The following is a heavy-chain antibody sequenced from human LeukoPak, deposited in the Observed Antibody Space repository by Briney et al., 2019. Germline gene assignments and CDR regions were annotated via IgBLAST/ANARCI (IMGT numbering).Heavy chain of an antibody. D-gene: IGHD2-21*02. CDR3: ARGTDCGGDYYSGCAY. CDR2: ISSSSSYI. Sequence: GGSLRLSCAASGFTFSRYSMNWVRQAPGKGLEWVSSISSSSSYIYYADSVKGRFTISRDNAKNSLYLQMNSLRAEDTAVYYCARGTDCGGDYYSGCAYWGQGTLVTVSS. CDR1: GFTFSRYS. J-gene: IGHJ4*02. V-gene: IGHV3-21*01.